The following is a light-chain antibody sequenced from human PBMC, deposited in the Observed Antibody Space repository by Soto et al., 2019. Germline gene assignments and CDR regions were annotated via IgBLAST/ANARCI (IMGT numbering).Light chain of an antibody. Sequence: VLTQPASVSSSRGQSITISCTGTVGLVSWYQQHPGKVPKLIIYDDTKRPSGVSSRFSGSKSGNTASLTISGLQTEDEADYYCCLYVGGRTYVFGTGTKVTVL. CDR3: CLYVGGRTYV. CDR2: DDT. V-gene: IGLV2-23*01. J-gene: IGLJ1*01. CDR1: VGL.